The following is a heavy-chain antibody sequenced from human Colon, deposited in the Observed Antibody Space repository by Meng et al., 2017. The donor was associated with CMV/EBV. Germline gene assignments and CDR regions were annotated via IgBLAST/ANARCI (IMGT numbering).Heavy chain of an antibody. CDR3: ARAYGSRWNFPFGD. J-gene: IGHJ4*02. CDR2: IIPIFGTP. Sequence: SVKVSCKASGSTFSTYAISWVRQAPGQGLEWMGGIIPIFGTPNYAQKFQGRVTISTDESTSTAYMELSSLRSEDTAVYYCARAYGSRWNFPFGDWGQGTLVTVSS. D-gene: IGHD6-13*01. V-gene: IGHV1-69*05. CDR1: GSTFSTYA.